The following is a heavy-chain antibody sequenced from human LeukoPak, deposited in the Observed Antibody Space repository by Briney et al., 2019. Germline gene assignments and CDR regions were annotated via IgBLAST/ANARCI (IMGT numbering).Heavy chain of an antibody. J-gene: IGHJ4*02. CDR1: GYTFTGYY. D-gene: IGHD5-12*01. Sequence: ASVKVCCKASGYTFTGYYMHWVRQAPGQGLEWMGWINPNSGGTNYAQKFQGWVTMTRDTSISTAYMELSRLRSDGTAVYYCARAAQRGYSGYDWFDYWGQGTLVTVSS. CDR2: INPNSGGT. V-gene: IGHV1-2*04. CDR3: ARAAQRGYSGYDWFDY.